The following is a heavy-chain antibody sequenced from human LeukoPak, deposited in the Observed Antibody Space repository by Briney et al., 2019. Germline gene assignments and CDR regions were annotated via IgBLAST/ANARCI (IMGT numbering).Heavy chain of an antibody. Sequence: SETLSLTRSVSGGSISSSSYYWAWIRQPPGQGLEWLGSISYSGSTYYNPSLMSRVTISVDTSKNQFSLKLSSMTAADTAVYYCARGRAFDYWGQGTLVTVSS. V-gene: IGHV4-39*01. CDR3: ARGRAFDY. CDR2: ISYSGST. J-gene: IGHJ4*02. CDR1: GGSISSSSYY.